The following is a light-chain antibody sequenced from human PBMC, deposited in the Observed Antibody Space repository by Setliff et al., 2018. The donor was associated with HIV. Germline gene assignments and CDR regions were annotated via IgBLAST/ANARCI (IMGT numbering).Light chain of an antibody. CDR3: SSYTSSSSLLYV. CDR1: SSAVGGYNY. Sequence: QSALTQPASVSGSPGQSITISCTGTSSAVGGYNYVSWYRQRPGRAPELMIYDVTNRPSGVSYRFSGSKSGNTASLTISGLQAGDEADYYCSSYTSSSSLLYVFGTGTKVTVL. CDR2: DVT. J-gene: IGLJ1*01. V-gene: IGLV2-14*03.